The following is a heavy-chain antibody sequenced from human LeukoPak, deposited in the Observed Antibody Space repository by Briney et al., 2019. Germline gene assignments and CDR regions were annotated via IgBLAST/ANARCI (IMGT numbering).Heavy chain of an antibody. Sequence: ASVKVSCKASGYSFTSHYMHWVRQAPGQGLEWLGLINPSGSSTLYAQKFQGRVTMTRDMSTTTDYMELSSLRSEDTAVYYCARVGYTRSIDYWGQGTLVTVSS. D-gene: IGHD5-24*01. CDR2: INPSGSST. V-gene: IGHV1-46*01. CDR3: ARVGYTRSIDY. CDR1: GYSFTSHY. J-gene: IGHJ4*02.